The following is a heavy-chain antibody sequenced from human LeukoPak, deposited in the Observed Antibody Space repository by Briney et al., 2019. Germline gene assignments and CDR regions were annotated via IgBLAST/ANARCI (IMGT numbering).Heavy chain of an antibody. CDR1: GYTFTGYY. D-gene: IGHD6-19*01. CDR2: INPNSGGT. J-gene: IGHJ4*02. Sequence: ASVKVSCKASGYTFTGYYMHWVRQAPGQGLEWMGWINPNSGGTNYAQKFQGRVTMTRDTSISTAYMEPSRLRSDDTAVYYCARELGIAVAGNDYWGQGTLVTVSS. V-gene: IGHV1-2*02. CDR3: ARELGIAVAGNDY.